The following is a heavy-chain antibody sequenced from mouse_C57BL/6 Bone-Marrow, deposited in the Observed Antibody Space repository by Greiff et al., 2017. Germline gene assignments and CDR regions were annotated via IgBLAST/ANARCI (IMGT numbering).Heavy chain of an antibody. CDR1: GYTFTDSY. V-gene: IGHV1-75*01. Sequence: QVQLQQSVPELVKPGASVKISCKASGYTFTDSYINWVKQRPGQGLEWIGWIFPGSGSTYYNQKFTCTATLTVDKSSSTAYLLLSSLTSEDSAVYFCARRGYYGSDWDFDVWGTGTTVTVSS. D-gene: IGHD1-1*01. J-gene: IGHJ1*03. CDR2: IFPGSGST. CDR3: ARRGYYGSDWDFDV.